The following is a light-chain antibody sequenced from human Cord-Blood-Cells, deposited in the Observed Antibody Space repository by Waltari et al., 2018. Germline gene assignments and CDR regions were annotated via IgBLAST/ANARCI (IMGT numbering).Light chain of an antibody. V-gene: IGLV2-14*01. CDR2: DVS. CDR1: SSDVGGYNY. CDR3: SSYTSSSTLYV. Sequence: QSALTQPASVSGSPGQSITISCTGTSSDVGGYNYVSWYQQHPGKAPQLMIYDVSNRPAGFSNRFSGSKSCNTASLTISGLQAEDEADYYCSSYTSSSTLYVFGTGTKVTVL. J-gene: IGLJ1*01.